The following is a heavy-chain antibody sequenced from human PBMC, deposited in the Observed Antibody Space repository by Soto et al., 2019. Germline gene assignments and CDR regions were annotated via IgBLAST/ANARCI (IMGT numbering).Heavy chain of an antibody. D-gene: IGHD1-1*01. V-gene: IGHV4-59*01. CDR1: GDSLNSYY. CDR2: IYYSGDT. CDR3: ARDRNKLWKNDAFDM. Sequence: QVQLQESGPGLVKPSETLSLTCSVSGDSLNSYYWSWIRQSPGKGLEWLGYIYYSGDTKYNPSLQGRTSISVDTTENQFSLRLSSVTAADTAVYFWARDRNKLWKNDAFDMWGQGTMVTVSS. J-gene: IGHJ3*02.